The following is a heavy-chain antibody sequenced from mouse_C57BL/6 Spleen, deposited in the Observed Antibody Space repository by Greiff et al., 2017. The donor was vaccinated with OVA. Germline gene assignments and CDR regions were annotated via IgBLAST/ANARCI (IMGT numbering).Heavy chain of an antibody. J-gene: IGHJ1*03. Sequence: QVHVKQPGAELVKPGASVKLSCKASGYTFTSYWMHWVKQRPGRGLEWIGRIDPNSGGTKYNEKFKSKATLTVDKPSSTAYMQLSSLTSEDSAVYYCAKARNWDWYFDVWGTGTTVTVSS. V-gene: IGHV1-72*01. CDR3: AKARNWDWYFDV. D-gene: IGHD4-1*01. CDR1: GYTFTSYW. CDR2: IDPNSGGT.